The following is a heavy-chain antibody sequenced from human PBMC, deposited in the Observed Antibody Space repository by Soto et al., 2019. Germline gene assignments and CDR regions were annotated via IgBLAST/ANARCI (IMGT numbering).Heavy chain of an antibody. V-gene: IGHV4-31*02. CDR1: GGSLKSGGYY. Sequence: QVQLQESGPGLVKPSQTLSLTCTVSGGSLKSGGYYWSWIPQHPGRGLEWIGYIYYTGRTYYNPSLESRVTFSVDTSKNQFSLKLSSVTAADTAVYYCARDVTSNHNCFDFWGHGTLVTVSS. J-gene: IGHJ5*01. CDR2: IYYTGRT. D-gene: IGHD2-2*01. CDR3: ARDVTSNHNCFDF.